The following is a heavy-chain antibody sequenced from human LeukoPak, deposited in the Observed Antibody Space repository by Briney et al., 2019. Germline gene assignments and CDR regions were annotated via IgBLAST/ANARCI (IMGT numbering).Heavy chain of an antibody. CDR3: ARDLADVDPYFLH. V-gene: IGHV3-21*01. CDR2: ISSSSTYI. Sequence: GGSLRLSCAASGFTFSTYSMNWVRQAPGKGLEWVSSISSSSTYIYYADSVKGRFTISRDNAENSLYLQVNSLRAEDTAVYYCARDLADVDPYFLHWGQGTLVTVSS. CDR1: GFTFSTYS. J-gene: IGHJ1*01.